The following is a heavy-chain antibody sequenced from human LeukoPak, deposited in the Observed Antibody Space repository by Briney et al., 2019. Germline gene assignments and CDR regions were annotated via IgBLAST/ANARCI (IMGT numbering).Heavy chain of an antibody. CDR1: GGTFSSYA. V-gene: IGHV1-69*05. CDR3: ARDETYYYDSSGYYFDY. Sequence: GASVKVSCKASGGTFSSYAISWVRQAPGQGLEWMGGIIPIFGTANYAQKLQGRVTMTTDTSTSTAYMELRSLRSDDTAVYYCARDETYYYDSSGYYFDYWGQGTLVTVSS. D-gene: IGHD3-22*01. J-gene: IGHJ4*02. CDR2: IIPIFGTA.